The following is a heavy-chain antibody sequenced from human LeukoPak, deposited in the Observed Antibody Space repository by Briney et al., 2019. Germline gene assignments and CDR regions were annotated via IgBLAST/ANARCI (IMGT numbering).Heavy chain of an antibody. D-gene: IGHD2-21*01. J-gene: IGHJ4*02. CDR2: IRYDGSNK. CDR1: GFTFSSYG. V-gene: IGHV3-30*02. CDR3: AKGPCGGDCYSSYYFDY. Sequence: PGGSLRLSCAASGFTFSSYGMHWVRQAPGKGLEWVAFIRYDGSNKYYADSVKGRFTISRDNSKNTLYLQMNSLRAEDTAVYYCAKGPCGGDCYSSYYFDYWGQGTLVTVSS.